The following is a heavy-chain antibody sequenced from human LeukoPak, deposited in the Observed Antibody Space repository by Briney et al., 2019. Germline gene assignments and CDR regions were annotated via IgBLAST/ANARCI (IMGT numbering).Heavy chain of an antibody. D-gene: IGHD3-16*02. CDR3: AKIYDYIWGGYRYTESFAFDI. Sequence: EPGGSLRLSCAASGFTFSTYAMSWVRQAPGKGLEWVSAISASGGSTYYADSVKGRFSISRDNSKNTLFLQMNSLRAEDTAVYYCAKIYDYIWGGYRYTESFAFDIWGQGTMATVSS. CDR2: ISASGGST. CDR1: GFTFSTYA. J-gene: IGHJ3*02. V-gene: IGHV3-23*01.